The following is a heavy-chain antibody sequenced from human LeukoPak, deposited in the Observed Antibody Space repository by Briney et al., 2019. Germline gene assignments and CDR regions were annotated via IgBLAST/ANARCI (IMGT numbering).Heavy chain of an antibody. CDR3: ARERVANNYDSSGTDY. CDR2: INPSGGST. V-gene: IGHV1-46*01. J-gene: IGHJ4*02. CDR1: GYTFTSYY. D-gene: IGHD3-22*01. Sequence: ASVKVSCKASGYTFTSYYMHWVRHAPGQGLEWMGIINPSGGSTSYAQKFQGRVTMTRDTSTSTVYMELSSLRSEDTAVYYCARERVANNYDSSGTDYWGQGTLVTVSS.